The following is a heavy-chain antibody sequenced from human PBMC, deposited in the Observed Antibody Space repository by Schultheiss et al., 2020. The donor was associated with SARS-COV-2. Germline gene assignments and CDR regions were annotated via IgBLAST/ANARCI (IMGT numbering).Heavy chain of an antibody. V-gene: IGHV3-48*01. CDR2: ISSSSSTI. Sequence: GGSLRLSCAASGFTFSSYSMNWVRQAPGKGLEWVSYISSSSSTIFYADSVKGRFTISRDKSNYTLFLQMNSLRAEDTAVYYCAKGANHAFDIWGQGTMVTVSS. J-gene: IGHJ3*02. CDR1: GFTFSSYS. CDR3: AKGANHAFDI.